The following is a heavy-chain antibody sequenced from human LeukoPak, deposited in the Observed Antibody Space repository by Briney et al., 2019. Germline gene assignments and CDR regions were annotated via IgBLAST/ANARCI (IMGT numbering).Heavy chain of an antibody. Sequence: GGSLRLSCAASGFTFSSYWMSWVRQAPGKGLEWVSSISRRSTYIYYADSVKGRFTISKDNAKNSLYLQMDSLRAEDTAVYYCARAQVGYNWFDPWGQGTLVTVSS. CDR2: ISRRSTYI. D-gene: IGHD1-26*01. J-gene: IGHJ5*02. CDR1: GFTFSSYW. V-gene: IGHV3-21*01. CDR3: ARAQVGYNWFDP.